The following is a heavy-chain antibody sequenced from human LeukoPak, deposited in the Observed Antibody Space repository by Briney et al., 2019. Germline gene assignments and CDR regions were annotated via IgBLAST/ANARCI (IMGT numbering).Heavy chain of an antibody. CDR1: GFTFSNYW. CDR2: INSDGKTT. J-gene: IGHJ6*02. Sequence: GGSLRLSCAASGFTFSNYWMYWVRQAPGKGLVWVSRINSDGKTTNYADSVKGRFTISRDNAKNTLYLQMNSLRAEDTAVYYCARKRVRYGMDVWGQGTTVTVSS. CDR3: ARKRVRYGMDV. D-gene: IGHD5-24*01. V-gene: IGHV3-74*01.